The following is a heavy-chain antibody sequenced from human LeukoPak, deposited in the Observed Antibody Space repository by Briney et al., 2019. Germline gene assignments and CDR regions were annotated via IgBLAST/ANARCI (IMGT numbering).Heavy chain of an antibody. J-gene: IGHJ4*02. Sequence: PGGSLRLSCAASGSTFSSYGMSWVRQAPGKGLEWVSAISGSGGSTYYADSVKGRFTISRDNSKNTLYLQMNSLRAEDTAVYYCAKDDRWLQFCCWGQGTLVTVSA. D-gene: IGHD5-24*01. CDR2: ISGSGGST. CDR3: AKDDRWLQFCC. CDR1: GSTFSSYG. V-gene: IGHV3-23*01.